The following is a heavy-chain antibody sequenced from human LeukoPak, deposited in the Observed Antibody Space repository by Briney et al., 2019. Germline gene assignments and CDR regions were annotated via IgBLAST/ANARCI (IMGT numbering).Heavy chain of an antibody. CDR2: IFYSGST. CDR1: GGSLSSYY. Sequence: SETLSLTCTVSGGSLSSYYWTWIRQPPGKGLEWIAYIFYSGSTNYNPSLKSRVTISVDTSKNQFSLKLSSVTAADTAVYYCARLRGSYFPDYWGQGTLVTVSS. D-gene: IGHD1-26*01. V-gene: IGHV4-59*01. CDR3: ARLRGSYFPDY. J-gene: IGHJ4*02.